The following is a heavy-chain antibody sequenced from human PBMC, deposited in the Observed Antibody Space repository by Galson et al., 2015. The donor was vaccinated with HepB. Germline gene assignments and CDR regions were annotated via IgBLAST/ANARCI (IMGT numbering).Heavy chain of an antibody. CDR2: ISSSSSYI. CDR3: ERADYILTGREFDY. Sequence: SLRLACEASGVNFSSYSMNWGRQAPGKGLEGVSSISSSSSYIYYADSVKGRSTISRDNVKNSLYLQMNSLRDEDTAGYYCERADYILTGREFDYWCQRTLFTVSS. D-gene: IGHD3-9*01. V-gene: IGHV3-21*01. CDR1: GVNFSSYS. J-gene: IGHJ4*02.